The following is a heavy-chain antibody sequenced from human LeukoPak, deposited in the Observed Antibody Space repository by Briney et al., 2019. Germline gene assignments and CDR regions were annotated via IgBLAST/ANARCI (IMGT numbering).Heavy chain of an antibody. Sequence: SETLSLTSTVSGGDMRTYYWSWLRQPPGKGLEWIGYVYYSVNTNYNPSLKSRVTISVDTSEKQFSLKLSSVTAADTAVYYCARHLRAGEGLNVHILDAFDIRGQGTMVTVSS. V-gene: IGHV4-59*08. CDR1: GGDMRTYY. D-gene: IGHD2-21*01. CDR2: VYYSVNT. CDR3: ARHLRAGEGLNVHILDAFDI. J-gene: IGHJ3*02.